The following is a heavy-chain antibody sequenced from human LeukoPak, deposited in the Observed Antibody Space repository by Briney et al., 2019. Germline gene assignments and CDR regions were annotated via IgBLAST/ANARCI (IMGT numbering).Heavy chain of an antibody. CDR2: IIPNFGTA. CDR3: ARCYWTGRRYNWFYP. Sequence: SVKVSCKASGGTFSSYAISWVRQAPGQGLEWMGWIIPNFGTANYAQKCQGRVTMTTDESTSTAYMALCSLRSEDTAVYYCARCYWTGRRYNWFYPWGQGTLVTVSS. CDR1: GGTFSSYA. V-gene: IGHV1-69*05. J-gene: IGHJ5*02. D-gene: IGHD3/OR15-3a*01.